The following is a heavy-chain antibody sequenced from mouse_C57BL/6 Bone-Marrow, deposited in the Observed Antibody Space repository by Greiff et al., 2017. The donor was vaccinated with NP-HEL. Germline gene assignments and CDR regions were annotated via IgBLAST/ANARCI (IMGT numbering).Heavy chain of an antibody. CDR3: ARNYGSPWFAY. D-gene: IGHD1-1*01. CDR1: GFTFRDSG. V-gene: IGHV5-17*01. Sequence: EVMLVESGGGLVKPGGSLKLSCAASGFTFRDSGMHCVRQAPEKGMEWVAYISSGSSTIYYADTVKGRFTLSRDNAKNTLFLQMTSLRSEDTAMYYCARNYGSPWFAYWGQGTLVTVSA. J-gene: IGHJ3*01. CDR2: ISSGSSTI.